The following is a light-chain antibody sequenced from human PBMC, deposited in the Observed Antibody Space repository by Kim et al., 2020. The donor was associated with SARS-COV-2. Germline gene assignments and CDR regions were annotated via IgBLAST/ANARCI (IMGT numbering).Light chain of an antibody. V-gene: IGKV1-5*03. Sequence: SASVGDRVTSTCRASQIVETCLAWYQQKPGKAPTLLVYQASSLQVGVPSRFSGSGSGAEFTLTINSLQPDDFATYYCQHYIRFPYTFGQGTKLEI. J-gene: IGKJ2*01. CDR3: QHYIRFPYT. CDR1: QIVETC. CDR2: QAS.